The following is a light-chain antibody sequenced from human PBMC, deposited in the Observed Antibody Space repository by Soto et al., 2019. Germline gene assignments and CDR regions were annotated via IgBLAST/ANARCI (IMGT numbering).Light chain of an antibody. J-gene: IGLJ1*01. CDR2: DVS. Sequence: QSVLTQPASVSGSPGQSLTVSCTGTSSDVGAYNFVAWYQQHPGKAPKVILYDVSDRPSGVSNRFSGSKSGNTASLTISGLWAEDEADYYCSAHTTSSLYVFGSGTKV. CDR3: SAHTTSSLYV. V-gene: IGLV2-14*03. CDR1: SSDVGAYNF.